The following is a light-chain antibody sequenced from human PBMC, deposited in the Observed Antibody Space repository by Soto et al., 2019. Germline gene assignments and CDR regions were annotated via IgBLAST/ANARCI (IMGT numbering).Light chain of an antibody. CDR1: QSVTSNY. J-gene: IGKJ1*01. CDR3: QQYGTSPQT. CDR2: DTS. Sequence: EIVLTQSQGTLSLSPGERATLSCSASQSVTSNYLAWYQQKPGQAPGLLIYDTSTRASGVPDRFSGSGSGTEFTLTISRLEPEDFAVYYCQQYGTSPQTFGQGTKVDI. V-gene: IGKV3-20*01.